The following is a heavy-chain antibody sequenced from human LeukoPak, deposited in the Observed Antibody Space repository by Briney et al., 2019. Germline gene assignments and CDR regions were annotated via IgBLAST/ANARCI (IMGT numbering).Heavy chain of an antibody. V-gene: IGHV1-46*01. D-gene: IGHD3-10*01. CDR2: INPSGGST. CDR1: RYTFTSYY. Sequence: ASVKVSCKASRYTFTSYYMHWVRQAPGQGLEWMGIINPSGGSTSYAQKFQGRVTITADESTSTAYMELSSLRSEDTAVYYCARSFYYYGSGSYYPFDYWGQGTLVTVSS. CDR3: ARSFYYYGSGSYYPFDY. J-gene: IGHJ4*02.